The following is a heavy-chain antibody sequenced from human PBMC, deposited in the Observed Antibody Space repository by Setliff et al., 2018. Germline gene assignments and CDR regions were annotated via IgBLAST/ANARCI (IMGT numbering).Heavy chain of an antibody. V-gene: IGHV3-23*01. CDR1: GFTFSNYW. Sequence: GGSLRLSCAASGFTFSNYWMSWVRQAPGKGLEWVAGVIQGGSGVYADSVKGRFIISRDNSKNSCFLQMNNLRVEDTATYYCAKDTVNDGFWDFDSWGQGIVVTVSS. CDR2: VIQGGSG. CDR3: AKDTVNDGFWDFDS. D-gene: IGHD4-17*01. J-gene: IGHJ4*02.